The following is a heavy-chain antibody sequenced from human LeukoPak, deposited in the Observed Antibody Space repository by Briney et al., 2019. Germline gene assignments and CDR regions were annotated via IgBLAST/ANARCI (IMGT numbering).Heavy chain of an antibody. V-gene: IGHV2-5*02. CDR1: GFSLSTRGVG. CDR3: AHSLCNGGTCYSGFDY. Sequence: ESGPTLVKPTQTLTLTCTFSGFSLSTRGVGVGWIRQPPGKALEWLANMYLDDDKRYSPSLTSRLTITKNTSKNQEVLTMTNMDTVETATYYCAHSLCNGGTCYSGFDYWGQGNLVTVSS. CDR2: MYLDDDK. J-gene: IGHJ4*02. D-gene: IGHD2-15*01.